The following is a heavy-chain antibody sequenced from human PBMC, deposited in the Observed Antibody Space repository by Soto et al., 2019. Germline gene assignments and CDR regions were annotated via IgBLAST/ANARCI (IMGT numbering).Heavy chain of an antibody. J-gene: IGHJ4*02. V-gene: IGHV3-72*01. D-gene: IGHD3-10*01. CDR2: IRNKANNYAT. Sequence: PGGSLRLSCAASGFTFSDYYMAWVRRAPGKGLEWVGRIRNKANNYATEYAASLKGRVTFSRDDSENSLYLQMNSLETEDTAVYWCTREKRYYNNLTSFYFDNWGQGTLVTVSS. CDR1: GFTFSDYY. CDR3: TREKRYYNNLTSFYFDN.